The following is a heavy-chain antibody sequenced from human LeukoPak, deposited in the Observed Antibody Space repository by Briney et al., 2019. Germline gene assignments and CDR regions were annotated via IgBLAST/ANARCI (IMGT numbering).Heavy chain of an antibody. CDR3: AKGDHPDHSRVVVVAAGIDY. D-gene: IGHD2-15*01. Sequence: GGSLRLSCAASGFTFSSYAMSWVRQAPGKGLEWVSAISGSGGSTYYADSVKGRFTISRDNSKNTLYLQVNSLRAEDTAVYYCAKGDHPDHSRVVVVAAGIDYWGQGTLVTVSS. J-gene: IGHJ4*02. V-gene: IGHV3-23*01. CDR2: ISGSGGST. CDR1: GFTFSSYA.